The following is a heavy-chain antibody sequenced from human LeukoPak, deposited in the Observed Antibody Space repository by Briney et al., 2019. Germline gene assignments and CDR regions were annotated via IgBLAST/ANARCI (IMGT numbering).Heavy chain of an antibody. D-gene: IGHD5-18*01. V-gene: IGHV3-7*01. CDR3: ARATRGYSYGLPYYYFDY. J-gene: IGHJ4*02. Sequence: GSLRLSCAASGFTFSSYWMSWVRQAPGKGLEWVANIKQDGSEKYYVDSVKGRFTISRDNAKNSLYLQMNSLRAEDTAVYYCARATRGYSYGLPYYYFDYWGQGTLVTVSS. CDR2: IKQDGSEK. CDR1: GFTFSSYW.